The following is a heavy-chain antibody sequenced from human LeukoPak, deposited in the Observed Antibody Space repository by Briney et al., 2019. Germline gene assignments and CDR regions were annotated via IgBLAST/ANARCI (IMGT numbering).Heavy chain of an antibody. CDR1: GYTFTSYF. CDR3: ARNYNAGYSSGWSYFDY. V-gene: IGHV1-46*01. J-gene: IGHJ4*02. Sequence: GASVKVSCKASGYTFTSYFMHWVRQAPGQGLEWMGIINPSGGSTTYAQKFQGRVALTRDTSTSTVYMELSSLTSEDTAVYYCARNYNAGYSSGWSYFDYWGQGTLVTVPS. D-gene: IGHD6-19*01. CDR2: INPSGGST.